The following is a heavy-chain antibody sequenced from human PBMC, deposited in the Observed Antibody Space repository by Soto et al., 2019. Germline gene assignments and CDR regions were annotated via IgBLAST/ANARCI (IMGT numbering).Heavy chain of an antibody. CDR1: GGSISSGGYS. Sequence: SETLSLTCAVSGGSISSGGYSWSWIRQPPGKGLEWIGYIYHSGSTYYNPSLKSRVTISVDRSKNQFSLKLSSVTAADTAVYYCARGDYYGSGSYNWFDPWGQGTLVTVSS. CDR3: ARGDYYGSGSYNWFDP. J-gene: IGHJ5*02. D-gene: IGHD3-10*01. CDR2: IYHSGST. V-gene: IGHV4-30-2*01.